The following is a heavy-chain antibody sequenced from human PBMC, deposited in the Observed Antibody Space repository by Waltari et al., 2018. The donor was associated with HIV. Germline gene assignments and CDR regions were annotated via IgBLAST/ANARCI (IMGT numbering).Heavy chain of an antibody. V-gene: IGHV1-69*12. CDR2: ISPVFTRT. CDR1: GGVVETYS. CDR3: ATGLHSSGYFYFGF. D-gene: IGHD6-19*01. Sequence: QVQLVQSGAEVKKPGSSVRVSCMASGGVVETYSLSWVRQAPGQRPEWMGGISPVFTRTDYAPKFQDRVRITANEVTTTVYMDLSSLKSEDTAVYYCATGLHSSGYFYFGFWGQGTLITVSS. J-gene: IGHJ4*02.